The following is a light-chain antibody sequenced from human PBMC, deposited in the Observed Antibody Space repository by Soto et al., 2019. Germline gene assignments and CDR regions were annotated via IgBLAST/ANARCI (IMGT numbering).Light chain of an antibody. CDR1: SSNIRAGYD. V-gene: IGLV1-40*01. Sequence: QSVLTQPPSVSGAPGQRVTISCTGSSSNIRAGYDVHWYQQPPGTAPKLLIYGNSNRPSGVPDRFSGSKSGTSASLAITGLQAEDEADYYCQSFDNSLSGWVFGGGTKLTVL. J-gene: IGLJ3*02. CDR2: GNS. CDR3: QSFDNSLSGWV.